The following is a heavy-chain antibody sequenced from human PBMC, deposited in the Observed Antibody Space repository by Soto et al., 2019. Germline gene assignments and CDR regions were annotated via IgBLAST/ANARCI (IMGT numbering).Heavy chain of an antibody. Sequence: QVQLQELGPGLVKPSDTLSLTCAVSGYSISSSNWWGWIRQPPGKGLEWIGNIYFSESPHYNPSLKGRVTMSVDLSKNQFSLRLSSVTAVDTAVYYCARMGYSSGWYWAWFDPWGQGTRVTVSP. CDR3: ARMGYSSGWYWAWFDP. CDR1: GYSISSSNW. CDR2: IYFSESP. D-gene: IGHD6-19*01. J-gene: IGHJ5*02. V-gene: IGHV4-28*01.